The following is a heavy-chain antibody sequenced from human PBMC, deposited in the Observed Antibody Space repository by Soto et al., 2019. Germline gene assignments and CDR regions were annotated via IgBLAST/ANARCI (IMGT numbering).Heavy chain of an antibody. Sequence: SETLSLTCTVSGGSISSSSYYWGWIRQPPGKGLEWIGSIYYSGSTYYNPSLKSRVTISVDTSKNQFSLKLSSVTAADTAVYYCASSWELPSYYFDYWGQGTLVTVSS. CDR2: IYYSGST. CDR3: ASSWELPSYYFDY. V-gene: IGHV4-39*01. D-gene: IGHD1-26*01. J-gene: IGHJ4*02. CDR1: GGSISSSSYY.